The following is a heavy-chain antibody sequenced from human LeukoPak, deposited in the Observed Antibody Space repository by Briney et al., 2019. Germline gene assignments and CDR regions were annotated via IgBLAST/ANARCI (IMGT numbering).Heavy chain of an antibody. CDR2: IYYSGST. V-gene: IGHV4-59*01. J-gene: IGHJ3*02. D-gene: IGHD3-22*01. CDR1: GDSISSYY. CDR3: ARGAYYDSSGYYHAFDI. Sequence: SETLSLTCTVSGDSISSYYWSWIRQPPGKGLEWIGYIYYSGSTNYNPSLKSRVTISVDTSKNQFSLKLSSVTAADTAVYYCARGAYYDSSGYYHAFDIWGQGTMVTVSS.